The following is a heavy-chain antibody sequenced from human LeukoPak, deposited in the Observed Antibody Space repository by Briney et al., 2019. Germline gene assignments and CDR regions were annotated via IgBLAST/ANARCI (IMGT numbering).Heavy chain of an antibody. J-gene: IGHJ4*02. CDR1: GFTFANYA. CDR2: INIGGTII. Sequence: PGGSLRLSCAASGFTFANYAMTWVRQPPGKGLEWVSTINIGGTIIYYAGSVKGRFTISRGDSKNTLFLQMNSLRAEDTAVYYCAKGYSGPHYWGQGTLVTVSS. V-gene: IGHV3-23*01. CDR3: AKGYSGPHY. D-gene: IGHD5-12*01.